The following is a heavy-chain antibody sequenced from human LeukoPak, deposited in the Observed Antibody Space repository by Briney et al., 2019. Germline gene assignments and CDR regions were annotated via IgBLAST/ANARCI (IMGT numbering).Heavy chain of an antibody. Sequence: ASVKVSCKASGYTFTSYGIRWVRQAPGQGLEWMGWISAYNGNTNYAQKLQGRVTITADTSTSTAYMELRSLRSADTAVYYCARDMLSYYDSSGYFHYWGQGTLVTVSS. D-gene: IGHD3-22*01. CDR1: GYTFTSYG. J-gene: IGHJ4*02. CDR3: ARDMLSYYDSSGYFHY. V-gene: IGHV1-18*01. CDR2: ISAYNGNT.